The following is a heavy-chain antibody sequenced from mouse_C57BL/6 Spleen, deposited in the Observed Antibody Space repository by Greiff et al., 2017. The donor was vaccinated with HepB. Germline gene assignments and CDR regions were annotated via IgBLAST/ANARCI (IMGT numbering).Heavy chain of an antibody. CDR1: GYAFSSSW. Sequence: QVQLQQSGPELVKPGASVKISCKASGYAFSSSWMNWVKQRPGKGLEWIGRIYPGDGDTNYNGKFKGKATLTADKSSSTAYMQLSSLTSEDSAVYFCARGGNRVYAMDYWGQGTSVTVSS. CDR2: IYPGDGDT. V-gene: IGHV1-82*01. CDR3: ARGGNRVYAMDY. J-gene: IGHJ4*01. D-gene: IGHD1-1*02.